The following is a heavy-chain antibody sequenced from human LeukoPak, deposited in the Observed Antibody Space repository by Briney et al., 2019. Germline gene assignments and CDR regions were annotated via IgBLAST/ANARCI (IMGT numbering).Heavy chain of an antibody. CDR3: ARDDAALYSSSWGEWD. V-gene: IGHV1-18*01. J-gene: IGHJ4*02. CDR1: GYTFTSYG. Sequence: GASVKVSCKASGYTFTSYGISWVRQAPGQGLEWRGWISAYNGNTNYAQKLQGRVTMTTDTSTSTAYMELRSLRSGDTAVYYCARDDAALYSSSWGEWDWGQGALVTVSS. CDR2: ISAYNGNT. D-gene: IGHD6-13*01.